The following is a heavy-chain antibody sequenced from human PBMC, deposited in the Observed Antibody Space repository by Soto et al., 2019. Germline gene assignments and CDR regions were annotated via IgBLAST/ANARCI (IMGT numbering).Heavy chain of an antibody. CDR3: AKDLTGTTPKNWFDP. Sequence: GESRRLSCAASGFTFSSYAMSWVRQAPGKGLEWVSAISGSGGSTYYADSVKGRFTISRDNSKNTLYLQMNSLRAEDTAVYYCAKDLTGTTPKNWFDPWGQGTLVTVSS. V-gene: IGHV3-23*01. D-gene: IGHD1-7*01. CDR1: GFTFSSYA. J-gene: IGHJ5*02. CDR2: ISGSGGST.